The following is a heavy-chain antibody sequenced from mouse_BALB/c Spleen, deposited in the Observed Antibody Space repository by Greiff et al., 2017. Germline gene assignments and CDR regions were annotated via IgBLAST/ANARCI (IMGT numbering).Heavy chain of an antibody. CDR2: IYPGDGDT. CDR1: GYAFSSSW. Sequence: QVQLKESGPELVKPGASVKISCKASGYAFSSSWMNWVKQRPGQGLEWIGRIYPGDGDTNYNGKFKGKATLTADKSSSTAYMQLSSLTSVDSAVYFCALQDYYYYAMDYWGQGTSVTVSS. V-gene: IGHV1-82*01. J-gene: IGHJ4*01. D-gene: IGHD2-13*01. CDR3: ALQDYYYYAMDY.